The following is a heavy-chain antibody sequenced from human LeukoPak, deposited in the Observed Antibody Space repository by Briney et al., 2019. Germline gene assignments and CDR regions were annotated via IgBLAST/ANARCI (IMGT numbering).Heavy chain of an antibody. CDR2: ISSGSTYM. CDR3: AREPGPAAPPVDY. CDR1: GFTFTSYG. J-gene: IGHJ4*02. D-gene: IGHD2-2*01. V-gene: IGHV3-21*06. Sequence: GGSLRLSCAASGFTFTSYGMNWVRQAPGKGLEWVLSISSGSTYMYYADSVKGRFTISRDNAKNSVYLQMNSLRVEDTAVYYCAREPGPAAPPVDYWGQGTLVTVSS.